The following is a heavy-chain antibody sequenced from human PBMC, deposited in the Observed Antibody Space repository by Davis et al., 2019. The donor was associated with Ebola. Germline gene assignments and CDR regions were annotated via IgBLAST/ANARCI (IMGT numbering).Heavy chain of an antibody. CDR1: GYTFTGYY. V-gene: IGHV1-46*01. CDR2: INPSGGST. Sequence: ASVKVSCKASGYTFTGYYMRWVRQAPGQGLEWMGIINPSGGSTSYAQKFQGRVTMTRDTSTSTVYMELSSLRSEDTAVYYCARGHSIVATTPDYYYYGMDVWGQGTTVTVSS. J-gene: IGHJ6*02. D-gene: IGHD5-12*01. CDR3: ARGHSIVATTPDYYYYGMDV.